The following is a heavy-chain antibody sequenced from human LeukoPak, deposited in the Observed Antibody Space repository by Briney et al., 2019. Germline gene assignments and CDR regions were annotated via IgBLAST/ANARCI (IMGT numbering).Heavy chain of an antibody. CDR3: AREEAFYGSGNGWYFDY. V-gene: IGHV1-2*02. CDR2: INPNSGGT. Sequence: ASVKVSCKASGYTFTSYYMHWVRQAPGQGLEWMGWINPNSGGTNYAQKFQGRVTMTRDTSISTAYMELSRLRSDDTAVYYCAREEAFYGSGNGWYFDYWGQGTLVTVSS. CDR1: GYTFTSYY. D-gene: IGHD3-10*01. J-gene: IGHJ4*02.